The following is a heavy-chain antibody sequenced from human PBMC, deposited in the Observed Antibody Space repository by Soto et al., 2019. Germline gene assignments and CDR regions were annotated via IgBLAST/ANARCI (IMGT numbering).Heavy chain of an antibody. CDR3: AAATTWNFHFTY. D-gene: IGHD1-7*01. CDR2: IWYDGSNK. Sequence: QAQLVESGGGVVQPGTSLRLSCAASGFTISTHGMHWVRQAPGKGLEWLANIWYDGSNKFYAESVQGRFSISKDNSKNTLYLQMSSLRAEDTAVYYCAAATTWNFHFTYWGQGTQVTVSS. CDR1: GFTISTHG. J-gene: IGHJ4*02. V-gene: IGHV3-33*03.